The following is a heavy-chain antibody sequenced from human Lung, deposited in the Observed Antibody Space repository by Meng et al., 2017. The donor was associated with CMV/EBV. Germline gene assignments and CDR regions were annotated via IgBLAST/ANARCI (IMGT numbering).Heavy chain of an antibody. V-gene: IGHV4-31*03. J-gene: IGHJ4*02. Sequence: SETLSLTCTVSGGSISSGGYYWSWIRQHPGKGLEWIGYIYYSGSTYYNPSLKSRVTISVDTSKNQFSLKLSSVTAADTAVYYCARDRNRYYFDYWGQGTLVTFSS. CDR3: ARDRNRYYFDY. CDR2: IYYSGST. CDR1: GGSISSGGYY. D-gene: IGHD2/OR15-2a*01.